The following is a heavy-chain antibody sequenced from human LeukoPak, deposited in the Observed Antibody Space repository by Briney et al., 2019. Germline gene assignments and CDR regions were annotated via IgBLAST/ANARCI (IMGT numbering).Heavy chain of an antibody. Sequence: PGGSLRLSCAASGFTFSSYSMNWVRQAPGKGLEWVSSISSSSSYIYYADSVKGRFTISRDNAKNSLYLQMNSQRAEDTAVYYCARENVEMATNNWGQGTLVTVSS. J-gene: IGHJ4*02. CDR1: GFTFSSYS. V-gene: IGHV3-21*01. CDR2: ISSSSSYI. CDR3: ARENVEMATNN. D-gene: IGHD5-24*01.